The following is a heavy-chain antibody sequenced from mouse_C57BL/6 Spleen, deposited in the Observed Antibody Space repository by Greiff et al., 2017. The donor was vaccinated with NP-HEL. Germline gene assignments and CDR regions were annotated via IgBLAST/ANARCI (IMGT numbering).Heavy chain of an antibody. V-gene: IGHV1-82*01. CDR1: GYAFSSSW. J-gene: IGHJ3*01. D-gene: IGHD1-1*01. Sequence: QVQLKQSGPELVKPGASVKISCKASGYAFSSSWMNWVKQRPGKGLEWIGRIYPGDGDTNYNGKFKGKATLTADKSSSTAYMQLSSLTSEDSAVYFCARGDYYGSIPFAYWGQGTLVTVSA. CDR2: IYPGDGDT. CDR3: ARGDYYGSIPFAY.